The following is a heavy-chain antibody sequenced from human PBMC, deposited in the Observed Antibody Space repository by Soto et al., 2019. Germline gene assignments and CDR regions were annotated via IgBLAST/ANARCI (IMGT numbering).Heavy chain of an antibody. J-gene: IGHJ4*02. CDR1: GFTFYSSW. D-gene: IGHD3-3*01. CDR2: ISGNSGTT. V-gene: IGHV3-23*01. CDR3: AKGRAITVFGVITPFDS. Sequence: GGSLRLSCVASGFTFYSSWMAWVRQAPGKGLEWVSVISGNSGTTYYAASVKGRFTISRDNSKKTLYLQMNSLRADDTAVYYCAKGRAITVFGVITPFDSWGQGTLVTVSS.